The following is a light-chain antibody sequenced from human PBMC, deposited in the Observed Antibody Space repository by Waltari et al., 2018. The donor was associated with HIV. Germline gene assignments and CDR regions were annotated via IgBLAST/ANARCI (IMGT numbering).Light chain of an antibody. Sequence: EIVMTQSPATLSVSPVERATLSCRASQSVSSNLAWYQQKPGQAPRLLVFGASTRATGIPARFSGSGSGTEFTLTISSLQSEDFAVYYCQQYNNWPPEITFGPGTKVDIK. CDR1: QSVSSN. CDR2: GAS. CDR3: QQYNNWPPEIT. J-gene: IGKJ3*01. V-gene: IGKV3-15*01.